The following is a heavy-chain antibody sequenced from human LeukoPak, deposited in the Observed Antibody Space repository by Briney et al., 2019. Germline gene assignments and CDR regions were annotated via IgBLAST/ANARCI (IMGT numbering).Heavy chain of an antibody. V-gene: IGHV3-7*01. CDR2: IKQDGSEK. Sequence: PGGSLRLSCAASGFTFSSYWMSWVRQAPGKGLEWVANIKQDGSEKYYVDSVKGRFTISRDNAKNSLYLQMNSLRAEDTAVYYCARSLLVVPDASGEHDAFDMWGQGTMVTVSS. CDR3: ARSLLVVPDASGEHDAFDM. J-gene: IGHJ3*02. CDR1: GFTFSSYW. D-gene: IGHD2-8*02.